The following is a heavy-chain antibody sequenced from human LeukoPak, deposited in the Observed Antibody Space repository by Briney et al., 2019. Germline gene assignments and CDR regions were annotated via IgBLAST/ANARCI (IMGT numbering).Heavy chain of an antibody. D-gene: IGHD1-26*01. Sequence: GSLRLSCAASGFTFRSYEMNWVRQAPGKGLEWISYISSSGDTKYYADSVKGRFTISRDNAKNSLYLQMNSLRGEDAAVYYCARIRGYCCDYWGQGTPVTVSS. CDR1: GFTFRSYE. V-gene: IGHV3-48*03. J-gene: IGHJ4*02. CDR2: ISSSGDTK. CDR3: ARIRGYCCDY.